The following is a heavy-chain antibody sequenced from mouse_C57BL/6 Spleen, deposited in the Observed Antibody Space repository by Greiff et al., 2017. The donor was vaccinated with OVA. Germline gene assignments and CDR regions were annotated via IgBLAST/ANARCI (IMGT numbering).Heavy chain of an antibody. CDR2: ISSGGSYT. V-gene: IGHV5-6*01. Sequence: EVMLVESGGDLVKPGGSLKLSCAASGFTFSSYGMSWVRQTPDKRLEWVATISSGGSYTYYPDSVKGRFTISRDNAKNTLYLQMSSLKSEDTAMYYCARHEAGRGAMDYWGQGTSVTVSS. D-gene: IGHD3-2*02. J-gene: IGHJ4*01. CDR1: GFTFSSYG. CDR3: ARHEAGRGAMDY.